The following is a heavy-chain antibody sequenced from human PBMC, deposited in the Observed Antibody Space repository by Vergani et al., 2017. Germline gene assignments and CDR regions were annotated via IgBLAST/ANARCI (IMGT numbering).Heavy chain of an antibody. V-gene: IGHV4-34*01. CDR2: IDHTGRP. CDR3: ARVNTETNGHLYYYYYMDV. CDR1: GGSFTSYH. J-gene: IGHJ6*03. Sequence: QVQLQQWVGGLLKPSETLSLTCVVNGGSFTSYHWTWIRQSPGEGLEWVGDIDHTGRPDYNPSLKIRLTMSVDKSRNHFSLTLNSVTATDTAIYFCARVNTETNGHLYYYYYMDVWGQGTAVTVS. D-gene: IGHD4-11*01.